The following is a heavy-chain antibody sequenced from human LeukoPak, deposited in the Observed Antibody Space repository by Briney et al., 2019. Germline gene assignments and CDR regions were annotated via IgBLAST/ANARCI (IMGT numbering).Heavy chain of an antibody. CDR2: ISGSGGST. Sequence: GGSLRLSCAASGFTFSSYGMSWVRQAPGKGLEWVSAISGSGGSTYYADSVKGRFTISRDNSKNTLYLQMNSLRAEDTAVYYCAKSGPFYGSGRYGHFDPWGQGTLVTVSS. D-gene: IGHD3-10*01. CDR3: AKSGPFYGSGRYGHFDP. J-gene: IGHJ5*02. V-gene: IGHV3-23*01. CDR1: GFTFSSYG.